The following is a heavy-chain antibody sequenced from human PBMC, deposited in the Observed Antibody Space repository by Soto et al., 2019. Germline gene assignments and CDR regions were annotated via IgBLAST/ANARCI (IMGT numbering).Heavy chain of an antibody. CDR2: ISPYDDNT. V-gene: IGHV1-18*01. CDR3: ARGGYYDSSGSRNYHYYGMDA. CDR1: GYTFNSYG. D-gene: IGHD3-22*01. J-gene: IGHJ6*02. Sequence: QVELVESGTEVKKPGASVKVSCKASGYTFNSYGISWVRQAPGQGLEWMGWISPYDDNTNYAQNLQGRVTMTTDTTTRTAYIDLRSLRSDDTAVYYCARGGYYDSSGSRNYHYYGMDAWGQGTTVTVS.